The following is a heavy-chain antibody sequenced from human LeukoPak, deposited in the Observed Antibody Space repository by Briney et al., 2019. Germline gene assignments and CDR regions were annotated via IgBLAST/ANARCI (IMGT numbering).Heavy chain of an antibody. V-gene: IGHV3-43*02. CDR1: GFTFDEFG. J-gene: IGHJ6*02. Sequence: GGSLRLSCAASGFTFDEFGMHWVRQAPGKGLEWVSLISGDGGRTYYADSVKGRFTIFRDNSKSSLYLQMNSLRPEDSALYYCAIEPYSSSDTSRHRVTAPKSYVMDVWGQGTTVTVSS. D-gene: IGHD2-21*02. CDR2: ISGDGGRT. CDR3: AIEPYSSSDTSRHRVTAPKSYVMDV.